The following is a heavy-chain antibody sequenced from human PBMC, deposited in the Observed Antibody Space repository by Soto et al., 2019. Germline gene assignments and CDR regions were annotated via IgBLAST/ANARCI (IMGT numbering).Heavy chain of an antibody. Sequence: VQLVQSGAEVKKPGSSVKVSCKASGGTFSSYAISWVRQAPGQGLEWMGGIIPIFGTANYAQKFQGRVTITADESPSTAYMELSSLRSEDTAVYYCARHTAMDSAVYYYGMDVWGQGTTVTVSS. CDR3: ARHTAMDSAVYYYGMDV. CDR2: IIPIFGTA. J-gene: IGHJ6*02. V-gene: IGHV1-69*01. D-gene: IGHD5-18*01. CDR1: GGTFSSYA.